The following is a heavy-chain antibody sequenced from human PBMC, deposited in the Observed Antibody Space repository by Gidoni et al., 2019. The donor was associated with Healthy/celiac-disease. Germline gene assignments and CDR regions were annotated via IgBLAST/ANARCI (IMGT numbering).Heavy chain of an antibody. CDR1: GSTVISNY. CDR2: IYSGGST. D-gene: IGHD5-18*01. CDR3: ARMDDTAMADY. Sequence: ATSGSTVISNYMSWVRQAPGKGLEWVSVIYSGGSTYYADSVKGRFTISRDNSKKTLYLQMNSLRAEDTAVYYCARMDDTAMADYWGQGTLVTVSS. J-gene: IGHJ4*02. V-gene: IGHV3-53*01.